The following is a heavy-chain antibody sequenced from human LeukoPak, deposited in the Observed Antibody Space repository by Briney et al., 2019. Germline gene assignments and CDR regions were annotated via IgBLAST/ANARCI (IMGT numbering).Heavy chain of an antibody. CDR2: INPHSGGT. V-gene: IGHV1-2*02. CDR1: GYTFTDYY. Sequence: ASVKVSCKASGYTFTDYYMHWVRQAPGQGLEWMGWINPHSGGTNYAQRFQGRVTMTRDTSITTAYMELSSLRSDDTAVYYCTRGRDYEGPNYFDYWGQGTLVTVSS. CDR3: TRGRDYEGPNYFDY. D-gene: IGHD3-22*01. J-gene: IGHJ4*02.